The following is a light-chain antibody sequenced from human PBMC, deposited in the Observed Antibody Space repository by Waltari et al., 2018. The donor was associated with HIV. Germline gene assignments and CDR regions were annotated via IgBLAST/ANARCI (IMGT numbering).Light chain of an antibody. CDR1: SRDVVTYAL. Sequence: QSALTQPASVSGSPGQSITVSCTGTSRDVVTYALVSWYQPHPGKAPKLMIYEVTKRPSGVSNRFAGSKSGNTASLTVSGLQADDEAEYYCCSYRGSNTWVFGGGTKVTVL. V-gene: IGLV2-23*02. CDR3: CSYRGSNTWV. CDR2: EVT. J-gene: IGLJ3*02.